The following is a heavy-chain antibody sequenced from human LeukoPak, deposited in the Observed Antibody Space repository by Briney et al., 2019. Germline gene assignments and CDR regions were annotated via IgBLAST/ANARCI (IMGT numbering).Heavy chain of an antibody. J-gene: IGHJ4*02. D-gene: IGHD3-22*01. CDR3: ARKIDTYYYDSSDDDGYFDY. CDR1: GGTFSSYA. CDR2: IIPIFGTA. V-gene: IGHV1-69*05. Sequence: SVKVSCKASGGTFSSYAISWVRQAPGQGLEWMGGIIPIFGTANYAQKFQGRVTITTDESTSTAYMELSSLRSEDTAVYYCARKIDTYYYDSSDDDGYFDYWGQGTLVTVSS.